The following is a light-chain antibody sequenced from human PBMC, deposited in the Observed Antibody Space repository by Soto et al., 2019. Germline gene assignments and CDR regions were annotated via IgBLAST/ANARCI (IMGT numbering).Light chain of an antibody. V-gene: IGKV3-20*01. CDR3: QQHGSSPT. CDR1: QSVSSSY. Sequence: EIVLTQSPGTLSLSPGERATLSCRSSQSVSSSYLAWYQHKPGQAPRLLIYDVSSRATGIPDRFSGSGSGTDFTLTISRLEPEDFAVYYCQQHGSSPTFGQGTKVEIK. CDR2: DVS. J-gene: IGKJ1*01.